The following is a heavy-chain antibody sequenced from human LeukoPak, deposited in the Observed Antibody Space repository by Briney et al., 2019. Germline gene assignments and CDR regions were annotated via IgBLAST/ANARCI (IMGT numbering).Heavy chain of an antibody. CDR3: ARVPNRGDKFDP. CDR1: GYSFTSHY. J-gene: IGHJ5*02. Sequence: ASVKVSCKASGYSFTSHYMHWVRQAPGQGLEWMGLINPSGSATRYAQSFQGRVTMTRDTSIGTAYMELSSLRSEDSAVYYCARVPNRGDKFDPWGQGTLVTVSS. CDR2: INPSGSAT. V-gene: IGHV1-46*01. D-gene: IGHD4-17*01.